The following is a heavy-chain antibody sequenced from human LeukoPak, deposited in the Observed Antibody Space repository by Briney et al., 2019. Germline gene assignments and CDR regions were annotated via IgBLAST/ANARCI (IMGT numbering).Heavy chain of an antibody. CDR2: INHSGST. CDR1: GGSLSGYY. V-gene: IGHV4-34*01. Sequence: SSETLSLTCAVYGGSLSGYYWSWIRQPPGKGLEWIGEINHSGSTNYNPSLKSRVTILVDTSKNQISLNVTSVTAADTAVYYCARVGCSGGTCYFYNFYMDVWGKGTTVTVSS. D-gene: IGHD2-15*01. J-gene: IGHJ6*03. CDR3: ARVGCSGGTCYFYNFYMDV.